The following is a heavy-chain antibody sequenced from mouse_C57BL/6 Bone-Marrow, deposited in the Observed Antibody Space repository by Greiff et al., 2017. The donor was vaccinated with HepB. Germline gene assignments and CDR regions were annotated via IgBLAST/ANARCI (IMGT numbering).Heavy chain of an antibody. D-gene: IGHD1-3*01. CDR2: ISNLAYSI. V-gene: IGHV5-15*01. CDR1: GFTFSDYG. CDR3: ARLTPCWYFDV. Sequence: EVQRVDSGGRLVQPGGSLKLSCAASGFTFSDYGMAWVRQAPRKGPEWVAFISNLAYSIYYAATGTGRFTISRENAKNTLYLEMSSLRSEDTAMYYCARLTPCWYFDVWGTGTTVTVSS. J-gene: IGHJ1*03.